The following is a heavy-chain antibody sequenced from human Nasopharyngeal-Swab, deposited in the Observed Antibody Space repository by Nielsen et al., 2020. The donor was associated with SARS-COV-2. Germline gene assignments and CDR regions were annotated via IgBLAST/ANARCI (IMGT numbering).Heavy chain of an antibody. Sequence: SVKVSCKASGFTFTSSAMQWVRQARGQRLEWIGWIVVGSGNTNYAQKFQERVTITRDMSISTAYLQWSSLKASDTAMYYCARRGAASSSWYPKTKYYYYYGMDVWGKGTTVTVSS. J-gene: IGHJ6*04. CDR2: IVVGSGNT. V-gene: IGHV1-58*02. CDR3: ARRGAASSSWYPKTKYYYYYGMDV. CDR1: GFTFTSSA. D-gene: IGHD6-13*01.